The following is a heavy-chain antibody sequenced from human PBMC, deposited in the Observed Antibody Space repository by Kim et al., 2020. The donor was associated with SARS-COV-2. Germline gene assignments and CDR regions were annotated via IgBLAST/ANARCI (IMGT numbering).Heavy chain of an antibody. J-gene: IGHJ4*02. CDR3: LKDYRGD. V-gene: IGHV3-7*01. Sequence: GGSLRLSCAASGFTFSDYWMSWVRQAPGKGLEWVANIKEDGSKENYVDSVKGRFTISRDNAKNSLYLQMNSLRAEDTAVYYCLKDYRGDWGQGTLGTVSS. CDR2: IKEDGSKE. CDR1: GFTFSDYW. D-gene: IGHD3-10*01.